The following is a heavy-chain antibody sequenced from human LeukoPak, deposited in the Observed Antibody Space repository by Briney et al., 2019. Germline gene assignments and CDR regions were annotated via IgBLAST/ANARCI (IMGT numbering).Heavy chain of an antibody. CDR3: AREDYGDYGFDY. V-gene: IGHV3-66*01. D-gene: IGHD4-17*01. CDR2: IYSGGST. J-gene: IGHJ4*02. CDR1: GFTVSSNY. Sequence: PGGSLRLSCAASGFTVSSNYMSWVRQAPGKGLEWVSVIYSGGSTYYADSVKGRFTISRDNSKNTLYLQMNSLRAEDTAVYYCAREDYGDYGFDYWGQGTPVTVSS.